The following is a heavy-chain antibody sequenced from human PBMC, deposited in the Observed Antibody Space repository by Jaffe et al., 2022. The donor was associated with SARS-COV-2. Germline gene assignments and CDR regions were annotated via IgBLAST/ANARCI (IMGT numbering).Heavy chain of an antibody. J-gene: IGHJ4*02. D-gene: IGHD3-16*01. CDR2: VYYGGNT. V-gene: IGHV4-39*01. CDR3: ARVWGDTWSNFGIFDS. CDR1: GDSISSPNYY. Sequence: QLQLQESGPGLVKPSETLSLTCIVSGDSISSPNYYWGWIRQPAGKGLEWIASVYYGGNTYYNWPLQSRVTMSVDRSKNQFSLNLKSATAADTAVYYCARVWGDTWSNFGIFDSWGQGALVTVSS.